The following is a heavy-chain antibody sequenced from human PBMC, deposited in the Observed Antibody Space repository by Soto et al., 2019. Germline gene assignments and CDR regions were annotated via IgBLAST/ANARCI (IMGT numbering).Heavy chain of an antibody. CDR1: GFAFSTYA. CDR2: ISGSGGTT. V-gene: IGHV3-23*01. Sequence: PGGSLRLSCSASGFAFSTYAMSWGRQAPGKGLEWVSGISGSGGTTFYADSVKGRFTISRDKSKSMLYLQMNGLRADDTAVYYCAKGQPATVTYFDSWGQGTLVTVSS. J-gene: IGHJ4*02. D-gene: IGHD1-1*01. CDR3: AKGQPATVTYFDS.